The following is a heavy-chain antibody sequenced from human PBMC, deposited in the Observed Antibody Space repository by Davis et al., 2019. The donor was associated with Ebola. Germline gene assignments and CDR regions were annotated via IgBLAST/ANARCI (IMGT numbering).Heavy chain of an antibody. CDR1: GYTFTSYY. V-gene: IGHV1-46*01. CDR2: INPSGGST. Sequence: ASVKVSCKASGYTFTSYYMHWVRQAPGQGLEWMGIINPSGGSTSYAQKFQGRVTMTRDTSTSTVYMELSSLRSEDTAVYYCARDLLIYDSSGYYYGWFDPWGQGTLVTVSS. J-gene: IGHJ5*02. CDR3: ARDLLIYDSSGYYYGWFDP. D-gene: IGHD3-22*01.